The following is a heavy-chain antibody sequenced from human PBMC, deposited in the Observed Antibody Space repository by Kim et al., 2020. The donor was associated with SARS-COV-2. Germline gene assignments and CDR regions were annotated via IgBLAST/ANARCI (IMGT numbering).Heavy chain of an antibody. D-gene: IGHD1-26*01. V-gene: IGHV3-30*07. J-gene: IGHJ6*02. Sequence: PRKSRFTISRDNSKNPLYRQMNSLRAEDTAVYYCAREGLVGATSGMDVWGQGTTVTVSS. CDR3: AREGLVGATSGMDV.